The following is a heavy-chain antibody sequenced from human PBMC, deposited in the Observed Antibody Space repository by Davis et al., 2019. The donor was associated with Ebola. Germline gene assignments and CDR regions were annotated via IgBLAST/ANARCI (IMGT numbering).Heavy chain of an antibody. Sequence: PGGSLRLSCAASGFTFSSYAIHWVRQAPGKGLEWVAVISYDGSNKYYADSVKGRFTISRDNSKNTLYLQMNSLRAEDTAVYYCARTRYPIDYGGNSFDAFDIWGQGTMVTVSS. J-gene: IGHJ3*02. CDR2: ISYDGSNK. D-gene: IGHD4-23*01. V-gene: IGHV3-30*04. CDR3: ARTRYPIDYGGNSFDAFDI. CDR1: GFTFSSYA.